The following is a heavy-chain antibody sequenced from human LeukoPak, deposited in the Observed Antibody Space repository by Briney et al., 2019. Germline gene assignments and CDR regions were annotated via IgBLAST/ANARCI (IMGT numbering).Heavy chain of an antibody. CDR1: GYTFTSYD. D-gene: IGHD3-10*01. CDR2: MNPNSGNT. V-gene: IGHV1-8*01. CDR3: AREGGSPLNWFDP. Sequence: ASVKDSRKSTGYTFTSYDINWLRQATGQGREWMGWMNPNSGNTGYAPKVQGRVTMPRNTSISTAYMELSSLRSEDTAVYYCAREGGSPLNWFDPWGQGTLVTVSS. J-gene: IGHJ5*02.